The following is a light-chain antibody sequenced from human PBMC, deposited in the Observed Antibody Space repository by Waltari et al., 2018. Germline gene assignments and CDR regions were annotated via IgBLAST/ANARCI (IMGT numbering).Light chain of an antibody. CDR1: SRDVGDFNL. J-gene: IGLJ1*01. Sequence: QSALTPPASVAGLPGTSLNIPCPGTSRDVGDFNLVPWFPQYPGPAPKLHTYEVNTAPSGVSNRFSGSKSGNTASRTISGLQAEDEADYYCSSYTISSTYVFGTGTKVTVL. V-gene: IGLV2-23*02. CDR3: SSYTISSTYV. CDR2: EVN.